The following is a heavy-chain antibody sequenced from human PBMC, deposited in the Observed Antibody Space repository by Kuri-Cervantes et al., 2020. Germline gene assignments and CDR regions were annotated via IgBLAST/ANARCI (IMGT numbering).Heavy chain of an antibody. CDR2: IYYSGST. V-gene: IGHV4-61*01. D-gene: IGHD3-10*01. J-gene: IGHJ5*02. Sequence: SETLSLTCTVSGGSVSSGSYYWSWIRQPPGKGLEWIGYIYYSGSTNYNPSLKSRVTISVDTSKNQFSLKLSSVTAADTAVYYCARDGHYYGSGSPFDPWGQGTLVTVSS. CDR1: GGSVSSGSYY. CDR3: ARDGHYYGSGSPFDP.